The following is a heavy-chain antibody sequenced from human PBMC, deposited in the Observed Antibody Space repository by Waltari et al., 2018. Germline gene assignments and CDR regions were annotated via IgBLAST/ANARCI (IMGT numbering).Heavy chain of an antibody. Sequence: EVQLVQSGAEVKKPGESLKISCKGSGYSFTSYWIGWVRQMPGKGLEWMGIIYPVDSDTRYSPSCQGQVTISADKSISTAYLQWSSLKASDTAMYYCARTSHYDFWSGYYREIDYWGQGTLVTVSS. CDR3: ARTSHYDFWSGYYREIDY. CDR1: GYSFTSYW. J-gene: IGHJ4*02. D-gene: IGHD3-3*01. CDR2: IYPVDSDT. V-gene: IGHV5-51*01.